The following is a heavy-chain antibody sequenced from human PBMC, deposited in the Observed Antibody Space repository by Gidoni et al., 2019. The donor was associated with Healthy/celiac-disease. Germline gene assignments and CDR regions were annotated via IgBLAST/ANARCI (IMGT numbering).Heavy chain of an antibody. V-gene: IGHV3-23*01. CDR1: GFTFSSYA. J-gene: IGHJ4*02. D-gene: IGHD3-22*01. Sequence: EVQLLESGGGLVQPGGSLRLSCVASGFTFSSYAMSWVRQAPGKGLEWVSAISGSGGSTYYADSVKGRFTISRDNSKNTLYLQMNSLRAEDTAVYYCAKGGESDYYDSSGYYQDYWGQGTLVTVSS. CDR3: AKGGESDYYDSSGYYQDY. CDR2: ISGSGGST.